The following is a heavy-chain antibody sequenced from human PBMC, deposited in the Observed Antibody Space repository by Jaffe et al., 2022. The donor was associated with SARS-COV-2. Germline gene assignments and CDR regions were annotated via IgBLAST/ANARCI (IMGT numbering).Heavy chain of an antibody. J-gene: IGHJ6*03. CDR2: IKQDGSEK. D-gene: IGHD3-22*01. Sequence: EVQLVESGGGLVQPGGSLRLSCAASGFTFSSYWMSWVRQAPGKGLEWVANIKQDGSEKYYVDSVKGRFTISRDNAKNSLYLQMNSLRAEDTAVYYCARDLTTGLIYYYYYMDVWGKGTTVTVSS. CDR1: GFTFSSYW. CDR3: ARDLTTGLIYYYYYMDV. V-gene: IGHV3-7*01.